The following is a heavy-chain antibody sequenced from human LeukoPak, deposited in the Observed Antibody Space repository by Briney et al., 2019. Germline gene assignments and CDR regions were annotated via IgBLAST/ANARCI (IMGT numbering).Heavy chain of an antibody. CDR2: ISTGNGNT. D-gene: IGHD3-10*01. CDR1: ASTFSTYA. CDR3: ARAGGSSYYGSGSLNWFDP. V-gene: IGHV1-3*03. J-gene: IGHJ5*02. Sequence: ASVKVSCKASASTFSTYAIHWVRQAPGQGLEWMGWISTGNGNTRYSKAFQDRVTITRDTSASTVYMDLRGLRSEDMAVYYCARAGGSSYYGSGSLNWFDPWGQGTLVTVSS.